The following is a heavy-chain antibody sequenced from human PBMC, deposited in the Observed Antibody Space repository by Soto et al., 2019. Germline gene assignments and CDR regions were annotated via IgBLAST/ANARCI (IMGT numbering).Heavy chain of an antibody. CDR2: INHSGST. CDR3: ARVRKYYYGMDV. J-gene: IGHJ6*02. Sequence: SETLSLTCAVYGGSFSGYYWSWIRQPPGKGLEWIGEINHSGSTNHNPSLKSRVTISVDTSKNQFSLKLSSVTAADTAVYYCARVRKYYYGMDVWGQGXTVTVYS. V-gene: IGHV4-34*01. CDR1: GGSFSGYY.